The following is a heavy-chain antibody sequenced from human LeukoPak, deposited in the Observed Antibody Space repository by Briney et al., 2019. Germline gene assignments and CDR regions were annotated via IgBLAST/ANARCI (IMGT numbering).Heavy chain of an antibody. CDR1: GYSFTSQG. J-gene: IGHJ4*02. V-gene: IGHV1-69*13. Sequence: GASVKVSCKASGYSFTSQGMNWVRQAPGQGLEWMGGIIPIFGTANYAQKFQGRVTITADESTSTAYMELSSLRSEDTAVYYCARRKAQYYSGYELWGQGTLVTVSS. CDR3: ARRKAQYYSGYEL. D-gene: IGHD5-12*01. CDR2: IIPIFGTA.